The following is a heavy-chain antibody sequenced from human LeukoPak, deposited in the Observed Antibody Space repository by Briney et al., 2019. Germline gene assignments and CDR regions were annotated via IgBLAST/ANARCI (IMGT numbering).Heavy chain of an antibody. CDR2: INPDSGDT. Sequence: ASVKVSCKASGYTFIGYYIQWVRQAPGQGLEWMGWINPDSGDTKYAPKFQGRVTMTRNTSISTAYMELSSLRSEDTAVYYCARDRSIVGIDYWGQGTLVTVSS. CDR1: GYTFIGYY. D-gene: IGHD1-26*01. J-gene: IGHJ4*02. V-gene: IGHV1-2*02. CDR3: ARDRSIVGIDY.